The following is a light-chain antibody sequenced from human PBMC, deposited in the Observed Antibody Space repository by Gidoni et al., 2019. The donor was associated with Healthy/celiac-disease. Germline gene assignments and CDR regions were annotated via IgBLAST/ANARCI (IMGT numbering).Light chain of an antibody. V-gene: IGKV3-11*01. Sequence: EIVLTQSPATLSLSPGERATLPCRASQSVSSSLAWYQQKPGQAPRLLIYDASNRATGIPARFSGSGSGTDFTLTISSLEPEDFAVYYCQQAATFGQGTKMEIK. CDR1: QSVSSS. CDR3: QQAAT. CDR2: DAS. J-gene: IGKJ1*01.